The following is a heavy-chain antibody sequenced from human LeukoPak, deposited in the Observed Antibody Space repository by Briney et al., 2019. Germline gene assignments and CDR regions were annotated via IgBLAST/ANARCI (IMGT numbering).Heavy chain of an antibody. CDR2: IRGSGRIT. Sequence: GGSLRLSCAASGFTFSSYAMSWVRQAPGKGLEWVSAIRGSGRITYYADSVKGRFTISRQNSKTTLYLQMNSLRAEDTAVYYCAKDPYDSSGYYQNYWGQGTLVTVSS. J-gene: IGHJ4*02. D-gene: IGHD3-22*01. CDR1: GFTFSSYA. V-gene: IGHV3-23*01. CDR3: AKDPYDSSGYYQNY.